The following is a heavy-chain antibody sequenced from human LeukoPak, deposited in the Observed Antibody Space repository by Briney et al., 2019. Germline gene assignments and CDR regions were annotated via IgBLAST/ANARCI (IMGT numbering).Heavy chain of an antibody. D-gene: IGHD3-22*01. CDR1: GFTFGNAW. Sequence: GGSLRLSCAASGFTFGNAWMTWVRQAPGKGLEWVGRIKSKTDGATTDYAAPVKGRFTISRDDSENTLYLQMNSLKTEDTAVYYCTPRLYYYDSYYFDYWGQGTLVTVSS. J-gene: IGHJ4*02. CDR3: TPRLYYYDSYYFDY. V-gene: IGHV3-15*01. CDR2: IKSKTDGATT.